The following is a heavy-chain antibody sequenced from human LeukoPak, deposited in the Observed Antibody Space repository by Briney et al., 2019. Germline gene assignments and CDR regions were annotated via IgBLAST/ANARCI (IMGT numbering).Heavy chain of an antibody. J-gene: IGHJ4*02. CDR2: IYYSGTT. CDR1: GGSISSSSYY. Sequence: SETLSLTCTVSGGSISSSSYYWGWIRQPPGKGLEWIGSIYYSGTTYYNPSLKSRVTISVDTSKNQFSLKLSSVTAADTAVYYCARDLAEYGWFGELYYWGQGTLVTVSS. CDR3: ARDLAEYGWFGELYY. D-gene: IGHD3-10*01. V-gene: IGHV4-39*02.